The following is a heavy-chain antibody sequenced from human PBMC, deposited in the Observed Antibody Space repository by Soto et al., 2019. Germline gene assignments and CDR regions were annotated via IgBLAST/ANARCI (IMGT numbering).Heavy chain of an antibody. CDR2: ISSSGSTK. Sequence: GSLRLSCAASGFYFSDYNMNWVRQAPGKGLEWVSYISSSGSTKYYADSVKGRFTIPRDNAKKSLYLEMNSLGAEDTAVYYCARDQGGGSCYSCYYFAMDVWGPGTTVTVSS. D-gene: IGHD2-15*01. CDR3: ARDQGGGSCYSCYYFAMDV. CDR1: GFYFSDYN. V-gene: IGHV3-48*01. J-gene: IGHJ6*02.